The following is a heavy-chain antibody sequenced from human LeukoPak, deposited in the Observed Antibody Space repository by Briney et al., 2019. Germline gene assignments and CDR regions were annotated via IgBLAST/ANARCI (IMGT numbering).Heavy chain of an antibody. J-gene: IGHJ4*02. CDR3: ARGDITMNHNYFDY. V-gene: IGHV1-18*01. CDR1: GYTFTSYG. D-gene: IGHD3-22*01. CDR2: VSAYNGNT. Sequence: ASVKVSCKASGYTFTSYGISWVRQAPGQGLERMGWVSAYNGNTNYAQKPQGRVTMTTDTSTSTAYMELRSLRSDDTAVYYCARGDITMNHNYFDYWGQGTLVTVSS.